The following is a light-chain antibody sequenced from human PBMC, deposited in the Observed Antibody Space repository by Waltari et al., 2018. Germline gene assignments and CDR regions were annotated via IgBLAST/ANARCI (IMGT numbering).Light chain of an antibody. J-gene: IGLJ2*01. CDR2: DVS. Sequence: QAALTQPPSVSGSPGQSVTISCTGTSSDIGGYNYVSWYQQHPGKAPKLMIYDVSKLPSGVSDRFSGSKSGNTASLTISGLQAEDEADYYCSSYAGSNTWVFGGGTRLTVL. V-gene: IGLV2-11*01. CDR1: SSDIGGYNY. CDR3: SSYAGSNTWV.